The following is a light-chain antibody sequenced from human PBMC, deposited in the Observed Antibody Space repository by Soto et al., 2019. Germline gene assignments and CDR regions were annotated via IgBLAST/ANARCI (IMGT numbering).Light chain of an antibody. CDR2: ATS. CDR3: QQYDTSARYI. V-gene: IGKV3-20*01. CDR1: QDLNTRY. J-gene: IGKJ2*01. Sequence: IVLTQSPGTLSLSPGERATLSCRASQDLNTRYSAWYQQKRGQPPSLLIFATSTRASGIPDRFSGSGSGRDFPLTISRLGPEDSAVYFCQQYDTSARYIFGQGTCLDIK.